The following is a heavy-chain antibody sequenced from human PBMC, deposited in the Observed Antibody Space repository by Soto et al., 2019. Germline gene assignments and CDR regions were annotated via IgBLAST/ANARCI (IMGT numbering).Heavy chain of an antibody. CDR3: ARQSGGYYYYGMDV. J-gene: IGHJ6*02. Sequence: SETLSLTCTVSGGSISIYYWSWIRQPPGQGLEWIGYIYYNGGTNYSPSIESRITITVDTSKNQFSLKLSSATAADTAVYYCARQSGGYYYYGMDVWGQGTTVT. V-gene: IGHV4-59*08. D-gene: IGHD1-26*01. CDR2: IYYNGGT. CDR1: GGSISIYY.